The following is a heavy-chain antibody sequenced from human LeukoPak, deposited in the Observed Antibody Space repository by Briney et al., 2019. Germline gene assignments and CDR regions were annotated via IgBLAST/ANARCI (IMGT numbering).Heavy chain of an antibody. CDR1: GGSISSSSW. Sequence: SETLSLTCAVSGGSISSSSWWSWVRQPRGKGLEWIGEIYHSGSTNYNPSLKSRVTISLDKSKNQFSLKLSSVTAADTAVYYCARLNYPDYYYYGMDVWGQGTTVTVSS. CDR2: IYHSGST. V-gene: IGHV4-4*02. CDR3: ARLNYPDYYYYGMDV. D-gene: IGHD4-11*01. J-gene: IGHJ6*02.